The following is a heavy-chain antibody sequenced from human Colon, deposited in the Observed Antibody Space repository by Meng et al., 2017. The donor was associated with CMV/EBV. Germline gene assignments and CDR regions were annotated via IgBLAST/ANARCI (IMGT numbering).Heavy chain of an antibody. CDR2: IYHSGTT. Sequence: SETLSLTCTVSGASVGSGTFYWNWVRQPPGKGLEWIGYIYHSGTTYFNPSLKGRVTMSMDPTKNQFSLKLSSVTAADTAVYYCVRENGAGVRHHDSGGYLTNLYYYYGMDVWGQGTTVTVSS. D-gene: IGHD3-22*01. CDR1: GASVGSGTFY. V-gene: IGHV4-61*01. J-gene: IGHJ6*02. CDR3: VRENGAGVRHHDSGGYLTNLYYYYGMDV.